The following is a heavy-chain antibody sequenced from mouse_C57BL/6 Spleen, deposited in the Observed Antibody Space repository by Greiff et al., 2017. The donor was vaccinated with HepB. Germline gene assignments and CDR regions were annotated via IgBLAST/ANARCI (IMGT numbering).Heavy chain of an antibody. Sequence: VKLQESGAELVKPGASVKMSCKASGYTFTSYWITWVKQRPGHGLEWIGDIYPGSGSTNYNEKFKSKATLTVDTSSSTAYMQLSSLTSGDSAVYYCARTHHITTVVATVGRGYFDYWGQGTTLTVSS. D-gene: IGHD1-1*01. CDR1: GYTFTSYW. J-gene: IGHJ2*01. V-gene: IGHV1-55*01. CDR2: IYPGSGST. CDR3: ARTHHITTVVATVGRGYFDY.